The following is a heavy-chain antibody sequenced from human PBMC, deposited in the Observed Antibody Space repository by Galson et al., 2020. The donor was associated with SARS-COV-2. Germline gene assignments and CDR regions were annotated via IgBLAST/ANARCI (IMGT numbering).Heavy chain of an antibody. Sequence: GGSLRLSCAASGFTFSSCPMSWVRQAPGQGLEWVSEIRGSGDTTYYADSVKGRFTIFRDTSKNTLYLQMNSLRDEDTAVYYCAKEVPMTGRTDEDFRHWGQGTLVTVYS. V-gene: IGHV3-23*01. D-gene: IGHD3-9*01. CDR2: IRGSGDTT. J-gene: IGHJ1*01. CDR1: GFTFSSCP. CDR3: AKEVPMTGRTDEDFRH.